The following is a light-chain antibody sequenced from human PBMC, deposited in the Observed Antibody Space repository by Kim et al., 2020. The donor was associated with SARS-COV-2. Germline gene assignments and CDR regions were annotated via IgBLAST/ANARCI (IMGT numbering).Light chain of an antibody. V-gene: IGKV3-15*01. J-gene: IGKJ5*01. Sequence: EIVMTQSPAALSVSPGERATLSCRASENLGSNLAWFQQKPGQSPRLLIYGASTRGTSVPARFSGSGSGTDFTLTIDNLQAEDFPVYYCQQYNNWPPITFGQGTRLEIK. CDR2: GAS. CDR1: ENLGSN. CDR3: QQYNNWPPIT.